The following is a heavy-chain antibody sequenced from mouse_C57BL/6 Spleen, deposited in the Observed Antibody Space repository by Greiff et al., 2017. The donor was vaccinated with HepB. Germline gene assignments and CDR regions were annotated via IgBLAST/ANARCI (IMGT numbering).Heavy chain of an antibody. CDR1: GYTFTDYE. J-gene: IGHJ2*01. V-gene: IGHV1-15*01. CDR2: IDPETGGT. CDR3: TRSGITTVVPYYFDY. Sequence: QVQLQQSGAELVRPGASVTLSCKASGYTFTDYEMHWVKQTPVHGLEWIGAIDPETGGTAYNQKFKGKAILTADKSSSTAYMELRSLTSEDSAVYYCTRSGITTVVPYYFDYWGQGTTLTVSS. D-gene: IGHD1-1*01.